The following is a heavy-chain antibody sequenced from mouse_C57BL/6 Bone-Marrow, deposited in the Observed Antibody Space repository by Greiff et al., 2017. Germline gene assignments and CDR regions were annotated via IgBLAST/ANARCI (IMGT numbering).Heavy chain of an antibody. J-gene: IGHJ2*01. CDR2: INPNNGGT. CDR3: ARSEGTTVVATDY. Sequence: VQLQQSGPELVKPGASVKISCKASGYTFTDYYMNWVKQSHGKSLEWIGDINPNNGGTSYNQKFKGKATLTVDKSSSTAYMELRSLTSEDSAVYYCARSEGTTVVATDYWGQGTTLTVSS. V-gene: IGHV1-26*01. D-gene: IGHD1-1*01. CDR1: GYTFTDYY.